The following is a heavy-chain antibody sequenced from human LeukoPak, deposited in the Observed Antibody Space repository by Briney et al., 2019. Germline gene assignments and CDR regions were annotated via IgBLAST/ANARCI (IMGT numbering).Heavy chain of an antibody. CDR3: ARHLAFYSYGMDV. Sequence: SETLSLTCTVSGGSINSYYWSWIRQPPGKGLEWIGYIYHSGSTNYNPSLKSRVTISVATSKNHFSLKLSSMTAADTAVYYCARHLAFYSYGMDVWGQGTTVTVSS. J-gene: IGHJ6*02. D-gene: IGHD3-3*02. CDR2: IYHSGST. V-gene: IGHV4-59*08. CDR1: GGSINSYY.